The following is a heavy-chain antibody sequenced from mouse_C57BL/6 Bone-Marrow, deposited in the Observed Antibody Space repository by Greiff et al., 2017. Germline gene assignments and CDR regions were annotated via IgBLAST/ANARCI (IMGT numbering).Heavy chain of an antibody. Sequence: EVKLQESGPVLVKPGASVKMSCKASGYTFTDYYMNWVKQSHGKSLEWIGVINPYNGGTSYNQKFKGKATLTVDKSSSTAYMELNSLTSEDSAVYYCARNGGAYYSSPFAYWGQGTLVTVSA. D-gene: IGHD2-5*01. CDR2: INPYNGGT. J-gene: IGHJ3*01. CDR3: ARNGGAYYSSPFAY. CDR1: GYTFTDYY. V-gene: IGHV1-19*01.